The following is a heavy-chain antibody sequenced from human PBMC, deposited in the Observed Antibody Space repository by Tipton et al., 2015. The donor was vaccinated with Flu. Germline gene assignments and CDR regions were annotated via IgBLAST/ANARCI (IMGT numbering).Heavy chain of an antibody. D-gene: IGHD3-3*01. J-gene: IGHJ4*02. CDR2: IYYSGST. Sequence: LRLSCTVSGGSISSSSYYWGWIRQPPGKGLEWIGSIYYSGSTYYNPSLKSRVTISVDTSKNQFSLKLSSVTAADTAVYYCARDPFPGYDFWSGYYSSFDYWGQGTLATVSS. CDR1: GGSISSSSYY. CDR3: ARDPFPGYDFWSGYYSSFDY. V-gene: IGHV4-39*07.